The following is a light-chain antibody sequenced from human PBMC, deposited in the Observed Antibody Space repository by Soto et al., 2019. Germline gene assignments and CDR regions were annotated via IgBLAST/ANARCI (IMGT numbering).Light chain of an antibody. CDR2: GAS. J-gene: IGKJ1*01. CDR3: QPYGSSPLT. V-gene: IGKV3-20*01. Sequence: IVLTQSPGTLSLSPGERATLSCRASQSVISNYLAWYQQKPGQSPRLLIYGASNRAAGIPDRFSGSGSGTAFSLTISRLEPEDFAVYYCQPYGSSPLTFGQGTKVEIK. CDR1: QSVISNY.